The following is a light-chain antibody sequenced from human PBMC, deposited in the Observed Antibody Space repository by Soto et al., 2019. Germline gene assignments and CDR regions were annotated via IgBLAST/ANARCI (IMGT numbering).Light chain of an antibody. Sequence: MVLTQSPGTVSLSPGERATLSCRASQSVSSIYLAWYQKKPGQAPRLLIYGASSRATGIPYRFSGSGSGTDFTLTISRLEPEDSVVYYCQQYGTSPTFGGGTKVEIK. CDR3: QQYGTSPT. J-gene: IGKJ4*01. V-gene: IGKV3-20*01. CDR2: GAS. CDR1: QSVSSIY.